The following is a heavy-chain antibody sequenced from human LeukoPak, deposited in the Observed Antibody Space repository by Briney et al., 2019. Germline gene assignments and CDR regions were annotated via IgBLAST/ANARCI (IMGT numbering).Heavy chain of an antibody. V-gene: IGHV4-59*08. D-gene: IGHD3-22*01. CDR1: GGSISSYY. CDR3: ARHAYYYDRSGSYGAFDI. Sequence: SETLSLTCTVSGGSISSYYWSWIRQPPGKGLEWIGSMYYSGSTNYKPSLKSRVTISVDTSKNQFSLKLSSVTAADTAVYYCARHAYYYDRSGSYGAFDIWGQGTVVTASS. CDR2: MYYSGST. J-gene: IGHJ3*02.